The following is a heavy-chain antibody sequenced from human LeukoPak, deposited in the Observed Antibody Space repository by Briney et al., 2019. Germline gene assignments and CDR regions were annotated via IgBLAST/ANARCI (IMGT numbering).Heavy chain of an antibody. V-gene: IGHV3-7*01. J-gene: IGHJ6*02. CDR3: ARVVSYYYGMDV. Sequence: GGSLRLSCAASGFTFSSYWISWVRQAPGKGLEWVANIKQDGSEKYYVDSVKGRFTISRDNAKNSLYLQMNSLRAEDTAVYYCARVVSYYYGMDVWGQGTTVTVSS. CDR1: GFTFSSYW. CDR2: IKQDGSEK. D-gene: IGHD2-21*01.